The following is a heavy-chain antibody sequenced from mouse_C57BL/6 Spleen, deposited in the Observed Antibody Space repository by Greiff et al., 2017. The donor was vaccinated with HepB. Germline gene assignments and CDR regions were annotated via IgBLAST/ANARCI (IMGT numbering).Heavy chain of an antibody. D-gene: IGHD2-12*01. Sequence: EVQLQESGAELVRPGASVKLSCTASGFNIKDYYMHWVKQRPEQGLEWIGRIDPEDGDTEYAPKFQGKATMTADTSSNTAYLQLSSLTSEDTAVYYCTTERSRSYWYFDVWGTGTTVTVSS. CDR2: IDPEDGDT. CDR3: TTERSRSYWYFDV. J-gene: IGHJ1*03. CDR1: GFNIKDYY. V-gene: IGHV14-1*01.